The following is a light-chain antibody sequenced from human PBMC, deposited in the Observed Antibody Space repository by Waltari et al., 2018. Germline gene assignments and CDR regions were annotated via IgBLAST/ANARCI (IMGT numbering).Light chain of an antibody. CDR1: QSFLSNSNIKNY. CDR3: HQYYSSLLT. Sequence: DIVMTQSPDSLAVSLGDRATINCKSSQSFLSNSNIKNYLAWFQQKPGQPPRLLIYLASTRESGVPDRFSGSGSGADFTLTINNLQAEDVALYYCHQYYSSLLTFGGGTKVEIK. CDR2: LAS. V-gene: IGKV4-1*01. J-gene: IGKJ4*01.